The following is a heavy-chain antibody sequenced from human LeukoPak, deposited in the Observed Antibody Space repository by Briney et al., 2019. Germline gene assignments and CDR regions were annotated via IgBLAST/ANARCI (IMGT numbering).Heavy chain of an antibody. CDR3: ASGSSGRYNWFDP. D-gene: IGHD3-22*01. CDR2: IIPIFGTA. Sequence: ASAKVSCKASGGTFSSYAISWVRQAPGQGLEWMGGIIPIFGTANYAQKFQGRVTITTDESTSTAYMELSSLRSEDTAVYYCASGSSGRYNWFDPWGQGTLVTVSS. V-gene: IGHV1-69*05. CDR1: GGTFSSYA. J-gene: IGHJ5*02.